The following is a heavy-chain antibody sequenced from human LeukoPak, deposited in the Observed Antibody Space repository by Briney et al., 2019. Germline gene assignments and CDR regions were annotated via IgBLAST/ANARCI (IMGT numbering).Heavy chain of an antibody. V-gene: IGHV4-59*05. CDR1: GFTFSSYW. CDR2: IYYSGST. J-gene: IGHJ4*02. CDR3: AGDGDSSGLYY. Sequence: GSLRLSCAASGFTFSSYWMSWVRQAPGKGLEWIGSIYYSGSTYYNPSLKSRVTISVDTSKNRFSLKLSSVTAADTAVYYCAGDGDSSGLYYWGQGTLVTVSS. D-gene: IGHD3-22*01.